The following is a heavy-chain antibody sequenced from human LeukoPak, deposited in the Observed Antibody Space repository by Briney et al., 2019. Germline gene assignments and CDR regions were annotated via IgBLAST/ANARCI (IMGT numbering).Heavy chain of an antibody. CDR3: AKARGTGWPLDY. Sequence: SQTLSLTCAISGDSVSSNSAAWKWIRQSPSRGLEWLGRTYYRSRWCSDYAVSVKSRISINPDTSKNQFSLQLNSVTPEDTAVYYCAKARGTGWPLDYWGQGTLVTVSS. CDR1: GDSVSSNSAA. V-gene: IGHV6-1*01. CDR2: TYYRSRWCS. D-gene: IGHD6-19*01. J-gene: IGHJ4*02.